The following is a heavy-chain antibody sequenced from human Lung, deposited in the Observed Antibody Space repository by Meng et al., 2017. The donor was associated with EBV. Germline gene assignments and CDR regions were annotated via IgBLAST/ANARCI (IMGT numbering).Heavy chain of an antibody. J-gene: IGHJ5*02. CDR1: CGAIRFGDYY. CDR2: IYDSGST. CDR3: AREYSSSSGLPGP. V-gene: IGHV4-30-4*08. Sequence: QGRLQESAPGLWKPSQTLSLNCNVSCGAIRFGDYYWSWIRQPPGKGLEWIGYIYDSGSTSYNPSLMSRVTISVDTYRNQVSLKLTSVTAADTAVYYCAREYSSSSGLPGPWGQGTLVTVSS. D-gene: IGHD6-6*01.